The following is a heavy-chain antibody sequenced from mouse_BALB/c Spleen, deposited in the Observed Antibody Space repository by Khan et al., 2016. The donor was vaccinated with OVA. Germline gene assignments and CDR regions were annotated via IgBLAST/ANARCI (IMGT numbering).Heavy chain of an antibody. V-gene: IGHV1-20*02. J-gene: IGHJ2*01. D-gene: IGHD1-3*01. CDR3: TRIYRSGFDY. CDR2: INPHIGET. Sequence: VRLQQSGPELVRPGASVKISCKASGYSFTGYFMNWVLQSHGKSLEWIGRINPHIGETFYNQRFKDKVTLTVDESSSTAHMELRSLASEDSAVYYCTRIYRSGFDYWGQGTTLTVSS. CDR1: GYSFTGYF.